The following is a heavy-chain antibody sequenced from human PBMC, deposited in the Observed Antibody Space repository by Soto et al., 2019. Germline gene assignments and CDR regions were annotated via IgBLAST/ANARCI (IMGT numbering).Heavy chain of an antibody. V-gene: IGHV3-33*01. CDR1: GFTFSSYG. Sequence: GGSLRLSCAASGFTFSSYGMHWVRQAPGKGLEWVAVIWYDGSNKYYADSVKGRFTISRDNSKNTLYLQMNSLRAEDTAGYYCARNTRVPVDTAMVTGYYYYGMDVWGQGTTVTVSS. D-gene: IGHD5-18*01. J-gene: IGHJ6*02. CDR3: ARNTRVPVDTAMVTGYYYYGMDV. CDR2: IWYDGSNK.